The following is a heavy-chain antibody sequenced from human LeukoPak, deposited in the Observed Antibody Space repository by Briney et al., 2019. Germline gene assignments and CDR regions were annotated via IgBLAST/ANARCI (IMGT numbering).Heavy chain of an antibody. Sequence: SETLSLTCTVSGGSISSSSYYWGWIRPPPGKGLEWIGSIYYSGSTYYNPSLKNRVTISVDTSKNQFSLKLSSVTAADTAVYYCARLERIAVYYFDYWGQGTLVTVSS. J-gene: IGHJ4*02. CDR2: IYYSGST. CDR3: ARLERIAVYYFDY. V-gene: IGHV4-39*01. CDR1: GGSISSSSYY. D-gene: IGHD6-19*01.